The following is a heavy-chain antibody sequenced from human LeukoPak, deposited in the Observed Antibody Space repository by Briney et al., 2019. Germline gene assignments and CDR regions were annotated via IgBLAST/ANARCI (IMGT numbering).Heavy chain of an antibody. V-gene: IGHV1-2*02. CDR1: GYTFTGYY. D-gene: IGHD5-18*01. J-gene: IGHJ4*02. Sequence: ASVKVSCKASGYTFTGYYMHWVRQAPGQGLEWMGWINPNSGGTNYAQKFQGRVTMTRDTSISTAYMELSRLRSDDTAVYYCARATWIQPWYPDYWGQGTLVTVSS. CDR2: INPNSGGT. CDR3: ARATWIQPWYPDY.